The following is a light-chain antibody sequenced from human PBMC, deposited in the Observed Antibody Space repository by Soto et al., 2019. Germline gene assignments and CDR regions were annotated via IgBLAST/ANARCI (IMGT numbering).Light chain of an antibody. J-gene: IGKJ5*01. CDR3: QQYTGPPTT. Sequence: EIILTQSPDTLSLSPGERATLSCRASQTVSSNYLAWCQQRPGQAPRLLIYGASTRAAGIPDRFSGSGSGTDFTLTITRLEPEDAAVYFCQQYTGPPTTLCQGTRLEIK. CDR2: GAS. CDR1: QTVSSNY. V-gene: IGKV3-20*01.